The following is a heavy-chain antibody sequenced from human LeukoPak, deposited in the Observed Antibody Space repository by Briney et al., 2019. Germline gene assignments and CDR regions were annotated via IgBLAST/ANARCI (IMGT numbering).Heavy chain of an antibody. CDR1: GFTFDDYT. CDR2: ISWDGGST. V-gene: IGHV3-43*01. D-gene: IGHD1-26*01. J-gene: IGHJ3*02. Sequence: GGSLRLSCAASGFTFDDYTMHWVRQAPGKGLEWVSLISWDGGSTYYADSVKGRFTISRDNSKNSLYLQMNSLRTEDTALYYCAASGTDAFDIWGQGTMVTVSS. CDR3: AASGTDAFDI.